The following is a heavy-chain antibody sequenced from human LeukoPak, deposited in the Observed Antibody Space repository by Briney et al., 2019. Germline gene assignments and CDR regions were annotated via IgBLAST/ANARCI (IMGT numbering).Heavy chain of an antibody. D-gene: IGHD4-17*01. CDR1: GGSFSGYY. V-gene: IGHV4-34*01. CDR2: INHSGST. CDR3: ARGDYGDYFWFDP. J-gene: IGHJ5*02. Sequence: SETLSLTCAVYGGSFSGYYWSWIRQPPGKGLEWIGEINHSGSTNYNPSLKSRLTISVDTSKNQFSLKLSSVTAADTAVYYCARGDYGDYFWFDPWGQGTLVTVSS.